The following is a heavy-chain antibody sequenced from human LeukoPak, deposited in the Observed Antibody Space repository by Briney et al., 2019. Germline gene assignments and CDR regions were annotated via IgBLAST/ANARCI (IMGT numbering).Heavy chain of an antibody. J-gene: IGHJ5*02. Sequence: SETLSLTCTVSGGSISSSGYYWGWIRQPPGKGLEWIASIYYSGSTYYNPSLKRRATTSLDTSKNQLSLKLSSLTAADTAVYYCARHEYSGSYYGLSWFDPWGQGTLVTVSS. CDR3: ARHEYSGSYYGLSWFDP. CDR1: GGSISSSGYY. V-gene: IGHV4-39*01. CDR2: IYYSGST. D-gene: IGHD1-26*01.